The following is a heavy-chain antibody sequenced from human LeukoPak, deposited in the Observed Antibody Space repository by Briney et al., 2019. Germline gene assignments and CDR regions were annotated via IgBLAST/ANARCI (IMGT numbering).Heavy chain of an antibody. D-gene: IGHD1-26*01. V-gene: IGHV3-23*01. CDR3: AKGEPSGSYYPPTIVDY. J-gene: IGHJ4*02. CDR1: GFTFTNYA. CDR2: TSRYGEVT. Sequence: GGSLRLSCAASGFTFTNYAMSWVRQTAGKGLEWVSSTSRYGEVTFYADSVKGRFTISRDNSKNTLYLQMNSLRAEDTAVYYCAKGEPSGSYYPPTIVDYWGQGTLVTVSS.